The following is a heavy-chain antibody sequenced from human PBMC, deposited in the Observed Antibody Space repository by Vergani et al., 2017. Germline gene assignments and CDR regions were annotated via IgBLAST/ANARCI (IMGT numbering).Heavy chain of an antibody. V-gene: IGHV3-30*02. D-gene: IGHD3-10*01. Sequence: QVQLVESGGGVVQPGGSLRLSCAASGFTFSSYGMHWVRQAPGKGLEWVTFIRYDGSNKYYADSVKGRFTISRDNSKNTLYLQMNSLRAEDTAVYYCAKDGQYYGSGSYSVGWGKGTLVTVSS. CDR2: IRYDGSNK. CDR1: GFTFSSYG. CDR3: AKDGQYYGSGSYSVG. J-gene: IGHJ4*02.